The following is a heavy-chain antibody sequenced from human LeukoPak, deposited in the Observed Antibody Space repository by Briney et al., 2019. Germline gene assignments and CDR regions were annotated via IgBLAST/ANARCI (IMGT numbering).Heavy chain of an antibody. D-gene: IGHD2-15*01. V-gene: IGHV4-38-2*02. CDR2: IYHSGST. CDR1: GYSISSGYY. Sequence: SETLSLTCAVSGYSISSGYYWGWIRQPPVKGLEWIGSIYHSGSTYYNPSLKSRVTISVDTSKNQFSLKLSSVTAADTAVYYCAREEDCSGGSCHLDWGQGTLVTVSS. J-gene: IGHJ4*02. CDR3: AREEDCSGGSCHLD.